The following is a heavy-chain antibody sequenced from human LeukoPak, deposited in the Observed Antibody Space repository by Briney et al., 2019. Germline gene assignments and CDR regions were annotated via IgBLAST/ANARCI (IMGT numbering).Heavy chain of an antibody. Sequence: ASVKVSCKVSGYTLTELSMHWVRQAPGKGLEWMGGFDPEDGETIYAQKFQGRVTMTRDTSTSTVYMELSSLRSEDTAVYYCARGSRGWLQQKHDYWGQGTLVTVSS. CDR2: FDPEDGET. CDR1: GYTLTELS. J-gene: IGHJ4*02. CDR3: ARGSRGWLQQKHDY. V-gene: IGHV1-24*01. D-gene: IGHD5-24*01.